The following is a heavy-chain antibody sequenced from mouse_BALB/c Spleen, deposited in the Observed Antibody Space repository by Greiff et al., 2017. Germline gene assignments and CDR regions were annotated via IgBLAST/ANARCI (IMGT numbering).Heavy chain of an antibody. Sequence: VQLQESGPGLVQPSQSLSITCTVSGFSLTSYGVHWVRQSPGKGLEWLGVIWSGGSTDYNAAFISRLSISKDNSKSQVFFKMNSLQANDTAIYYCARKSNSHYYGYYAMDYWGQGTSVTVSS. V-gene: IGHV2-2*02. CDR2: IWSGGST. J-gene: IGHJ4*01. D-gene: IGHD1-2*01. CDR3: ARKSNSHYYGYYAMDY. CDR1: GFSLTSYG.